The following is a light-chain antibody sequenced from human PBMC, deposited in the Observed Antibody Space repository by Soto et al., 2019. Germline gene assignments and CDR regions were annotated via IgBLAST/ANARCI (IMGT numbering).Light chain of an antibody. J-gene: IGKJ5*01. V-gene: IGKV3-15*01. CDR1: QSVSSN. CDR3: QQYNNWPPSIT. CDR2: GAS. Sequence: EIVMTQSPATLSVSPGERATLSCRASQSVSSNLAWYQQKPGQAPRLLIYGASTRATGIPARFSGSGSGTEFTITISSLPSEDFAVYYCQQYNNWPPSITFGQGTRLEIK.